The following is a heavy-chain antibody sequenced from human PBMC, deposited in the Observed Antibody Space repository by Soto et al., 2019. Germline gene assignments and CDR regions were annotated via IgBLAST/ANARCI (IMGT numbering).Heavy chain of an antibody. J-gene: IGHJ4*02. V-gene: IGHV3-30*18. CDR3: AKDISSYSGSYTYYFDY. Sequence: QVQLVESGGGVVQPGRSLRLSCAASGFTFSNYAMHWVRQAPGKGLEGVAVISYDGSNKYYSDSVKGRFTISRDNPKNTLYLQMNSLRAEDTAVYYCAKDISSYSGSYTYYFDYWGQGTLVTVSS. CDR1: GFTFSNYA. CDR2: ISYDGSNK. D-gene: IGHD1-26*01.